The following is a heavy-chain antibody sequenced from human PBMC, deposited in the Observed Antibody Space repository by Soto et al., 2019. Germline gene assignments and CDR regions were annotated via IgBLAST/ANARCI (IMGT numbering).Heavy chain of an antibody. D-gene: IGHD3-22*01. CDR3: ATSKNYYDSSSPNAFDI. Sequence: PGGSLRLSCAASGFTFSSYAMHWVRQAPGKGLEWVAVISYDGSNKYYADSVKGRFTISRDNSKNTLYLQMNSLRAEDTAVYYCATSKNYYDSSSPNAFDIWGQGTMVTVSS. CDR1: GFTFSSYA. J-gene: IGHJ3*02. CDR2: ISYDGSNK. V-gene: IGHV3-30-3*01.